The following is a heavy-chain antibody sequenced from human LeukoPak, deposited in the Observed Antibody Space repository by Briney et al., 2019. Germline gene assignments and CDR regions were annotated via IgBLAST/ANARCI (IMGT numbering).Heavy chain of an antibody. V-gene: IGHV4-4*07. D-gene: IGHD2-8*01. CDR3: ARDYGGWRFDY. Sequence: SETLTLTCTVSGASISSYYWSWIRQPAGKGLEWIGRIYTSGSTNYNPSLKSRVTLSVDTSKNQFSLKLRSVTTADTAVYYCARDYGGWRFDYWGQGTLVTVSS. CDR2: IYTSGST. CDR1: GASISSYY. J-gene: IGHJ4*02.